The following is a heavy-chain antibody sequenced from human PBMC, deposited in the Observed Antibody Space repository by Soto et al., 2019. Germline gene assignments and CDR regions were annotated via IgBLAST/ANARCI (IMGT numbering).Heavy chain of an antibody. J-gene: IGHJ5*02. CDR3: ARDPPEYRSTSIRSHP. D-gene: IGHD6-6*01. Sequence: SGTLSLTCAASGYSISSGYYWGWIRQPPGKGLEWIGSIYHSGSTYYNPSLKSRVTISVDTSKNQFSLKLSSVTAADTAVYYCARDPPEYRSTSIRSHPRGPAXLVTL. V-gene: IGHV4-38-2*02. CDR1: GYSISSGYY. CDR2: IYHSGST.